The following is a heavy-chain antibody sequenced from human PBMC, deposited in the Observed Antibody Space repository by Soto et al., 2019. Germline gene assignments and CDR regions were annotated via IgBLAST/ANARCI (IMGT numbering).Heavy chain of an antibody. CDR3: ARTSEYYDILTGYYTLPYFDY. D-gene: IGHD3-9*01. J-gene: IGHJ4*02. V-gene: IGHV1-3*01. CDR1: GYTFTSYA. CDR2: INAGNGNT. Sequence: GASVKVSCKASGYTFTSYAMHWVRQAPGQRLEWMGWINAGNGNTKYSQKFQGRVTITRDTSASTAYMELSSLRSEDTAVYYCARTSEYYDILTGYYTLPYFDYWGQGTLVTVSS.